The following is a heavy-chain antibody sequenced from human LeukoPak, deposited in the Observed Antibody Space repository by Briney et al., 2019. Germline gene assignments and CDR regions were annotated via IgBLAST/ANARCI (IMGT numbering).Heavy chain of an antibody. CDR1: GFTFSNYW. J-gene: IGHJ4*02. V-gene: IGHV3-7*01. CDR2: IKQDGSEK. Sequence: GGSLRLSCAASGFTFSNYWMSWVRQAPGKGLEWVANIKQDGSEKDYVDFMKGRFTISRDNAKNSVYLQVNSLRAEDTAVYHCARIGYRSSSFDYWGQGTLVTVSS. D-gene: IGHD6-13*01. CDR3: ARIGYRSSSFDY.